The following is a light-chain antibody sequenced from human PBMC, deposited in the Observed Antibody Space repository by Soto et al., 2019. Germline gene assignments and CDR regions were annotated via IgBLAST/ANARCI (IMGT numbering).Light chain of an antibody. J-gene: IGKJ1*01. CDR3: QQYATSPWT. CDR1: QSVTNSY. V-gene: IGKV3-20*01. CDR2: GAL. Sequence: ETVLTQSPGTLSLSPGERATLSCRVSQSVTNSYLAWFQQKPGQAPRLLIFGALSRATGIPDRFSGSGSGTDFTLTISRLEPEDFAVYYCQQYATSPWTFGQGTKVEVK.